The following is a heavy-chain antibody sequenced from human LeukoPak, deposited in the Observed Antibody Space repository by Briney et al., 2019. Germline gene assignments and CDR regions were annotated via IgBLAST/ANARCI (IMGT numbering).Heavy chain of an antibody. V-gene: IGHV3-30*02. D-gene: IGHD7-27*01. CDR3: VKGSSDWGSN. CDR2: IRYDGNNK. J-gene: IGHJ4*02. Sequence: PGGSLRLSCAASGFTFSSYAMSWVRQAPGKGLEWVAFIRYDGNNKYYADSVKGRFTISRDNSKNTLYLQMNSLRGEDTAVYYCVKGSSDWGSNWGQGTLVTVSS. CDR1: GFTFSSYA.